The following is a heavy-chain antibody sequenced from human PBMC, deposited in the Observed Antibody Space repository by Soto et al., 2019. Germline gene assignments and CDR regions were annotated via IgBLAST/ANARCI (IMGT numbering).Heavy chain of an antibody. D-gene: IGHD3-3*01. V-gene: IGHV3-74*01. CDR1: GFTFRNYW. J-gene: IGHJ4*02. CDR2: VSEYGRV. CDR3: ARGGVEPVDY. Sequence: EVQLVESGGGRVQSGGSLRLSCAASGFTFRNYWMHWVRQAPGKGLVWVSRVSEYGRVNYADSVEGRFTISRDDAKSELYLQMSSLRLEDQAVYYWARGGVEPVDYWGQGALVTVSA.